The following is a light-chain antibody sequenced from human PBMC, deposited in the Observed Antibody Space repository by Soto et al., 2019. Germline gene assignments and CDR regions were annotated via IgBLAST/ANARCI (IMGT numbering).Light chain of an antibody. CDR3: QLYAISPKT. CDR1: QTVSSTS. J-gene: IGKJ1*01. V-gene: IGKV3-20*01. Sequence: EIVFTQSPGTLSFSPGERATLSCRASQTVSSTSLAWYQQRPGQAPRLLIFDASTRVTGIPDRFSGSGSGTDFTLTISRLEPEDFAVYFCQLYAISPKTFGQGTKVDIK. CDR2: DAS.